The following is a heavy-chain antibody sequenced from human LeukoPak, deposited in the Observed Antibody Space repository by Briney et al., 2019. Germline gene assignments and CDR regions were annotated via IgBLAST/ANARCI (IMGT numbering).Heavy chain of an antibody. J-gene: IGHJ5*01. CDR1: GFAFSNFA. V-gene: IGHV3-30*14. CDR3: AREKFDS. CDR2: VSYEGTIK. Sequence: GGSLRLSCAASGFAFSNFAMHWVRQAPGKGLEWVAVVSYEGTIKYYSDSAKGRFTISRGNSNSLISLQMNNLTTEDTAAYYCAREKFDSWGQGTLVTVSP.